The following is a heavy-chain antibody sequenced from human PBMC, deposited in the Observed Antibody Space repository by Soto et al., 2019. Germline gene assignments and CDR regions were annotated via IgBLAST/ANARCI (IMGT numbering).Heavy chain of an antibody. V-gene: IGHV4-61*01. D-gene: IGHD6-6*01. CDR3: AREIKQLVAGSRYYYYYGMDV. Sequence: SETLSLTCTVSGGSVSSGSYYWSWIRQPPGKGLEWIGYISYSGSTNYNPSLKSRVTISVDTSKNQFSLKLSSVTAVDTAVYYCAREIKQLVAGSRYYYYYGMDVWGQGTTVTVSS. J-gene: IGHJ6*02. CDR1: GGSVSSGSYY. CDR2: ISYSGST.